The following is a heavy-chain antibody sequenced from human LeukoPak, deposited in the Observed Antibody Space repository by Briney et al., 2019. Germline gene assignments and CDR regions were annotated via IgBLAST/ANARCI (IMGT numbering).Heavy chain of an antibody. Sequence: PSETLSLTCAVYGGSFSGYYWSWIRQPPGKGLEWIGEINHSGSTNYNPSLKSRVTMSVDTSKNQFSLKLSSVTAADTAVYYCARTIYDFWSGYYHYYGMDVWGQGTTVTVSS. D-gene: IGHD3-3*01. J-gene: IGHJ6*02. V-gene: IGHV4-34*01. CDR1: GGSFSGYY. CDR2: INHSGST. CDR3: ARTIYDFWSGYYHYYGMDV.